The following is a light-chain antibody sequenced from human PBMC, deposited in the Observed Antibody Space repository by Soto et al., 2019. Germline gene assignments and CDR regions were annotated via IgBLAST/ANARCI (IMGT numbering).Light chain of an antibody. Sequence: EVVLTQSPGTLSLSPGERATLSCRASQNIRGNELAWYQQKPGQAPRLLIYRGSTRATGIPDRFSGRGSGTDFTLTTSRLEPEDLAVYYCQDYGTSAPWTFGQGTKVEIK. J-gene: IGKJ1*01. CDR2: RGS. V-gene: IGKV3-20*01. CDR3: QDYGTSAPWT. CDR1: QNIRGNE.